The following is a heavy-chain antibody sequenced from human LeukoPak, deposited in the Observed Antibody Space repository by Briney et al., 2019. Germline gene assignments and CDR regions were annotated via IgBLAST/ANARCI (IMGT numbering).Heavy chain of an antibody. CDR2: IYYSGST. CDR3: AREASGSYSN. Sequence: SEALSLTCTVSGGSISSHYWSWIRQPPGKGLEWIGYIYYSGSTNYNPSLKSRVTISVDTSKNQFSLKLSSATAADTAVYYCAREASGSYSNWGQGTLVTVSS. CDR1: GGSISSHY. J-gene: IGHJ4*02. V-gene: IGHV4-59*11. D-gene: IGHD1-26*01.